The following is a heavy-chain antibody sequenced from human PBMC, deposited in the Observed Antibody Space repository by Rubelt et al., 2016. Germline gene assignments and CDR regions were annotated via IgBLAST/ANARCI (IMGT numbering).Heavy chain of an antibody. D-gene: IGHD3-22*01. Sequence: WVGRIKSKTDGGTPDYAGTVEGRFTISRDDSKNTLYLQVNSLKTEDTAVYYCATDLNNYDSSEYYPSGYWGQGTLVIVSS. CDR3: ATDLNNYDSSEYYPSGY. V-gene: IGHV3-15*07. CDR2: IKSKTDGGTP. J-gene: IGHJ4*02.